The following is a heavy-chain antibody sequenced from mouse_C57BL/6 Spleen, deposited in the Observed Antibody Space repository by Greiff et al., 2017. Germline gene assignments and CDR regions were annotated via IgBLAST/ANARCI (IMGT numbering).Heavy chain of an antibody. D-gene: IGHD1-1*01. V-gene: IGHV5-17*01. CDR2: ISSGRSTI. CDR3: ARPPITTVVAPHAMDY. J-gene: IGHJ4*01. Sequence: EVQLVESGGGLVKPGGSLKLSCAASGFTFSDYGMHWVRQAPEKGLEWVAYISSGRSTIYYADTVKGRFTISRDNAKNTLFLQMTSLRSEDTAMYYCARPPITTVVAPHAMDYWGQGTSVTVSS. CDR1: GFTFSDYG.